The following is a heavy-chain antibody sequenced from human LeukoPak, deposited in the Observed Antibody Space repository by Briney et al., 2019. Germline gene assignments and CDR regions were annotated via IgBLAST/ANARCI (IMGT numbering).Heavy chain of an antibody. CDR3: ARDLGENSNHHHNMHERLGVYYYMDV. CDR1: GGTFSSYA. J-gene: IGHJ6*03. V-gene: IGHV1-69*04. CDR2: IIPILGIA. Sequence: SVKVSCKASGGTFSSYAISWVRQAPGQGLEWMGRIIPILGIANYAQKFQGRVTITTDESTSTAYMELSSLRSEDTAVYYCARDLGENSNHHHNMHERLGVYYYMDVWGKGTTVTVSS. D-gene: IGHD3-3*01.